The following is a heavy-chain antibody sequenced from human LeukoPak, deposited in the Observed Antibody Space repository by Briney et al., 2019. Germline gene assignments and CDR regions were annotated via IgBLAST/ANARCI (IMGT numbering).Heavy chain of an antibody. CDR3: AREGYCTNGVCYGDY. J-gene: IGHJ4*02. CDR1: GYTFTSYV. V-gene: IGHV1-8*03. Sequence: ASVKVSCKASGYTFTSYVINWVRQATGQGLEWMGWMNPNSGNTGYAQKFQGRVTITRNTSISTAYMELSSLRSEDTAVYYCAREGYCTNGVCYGDYWGQGTLVTVSS. D-gene: IGHD2-8*01. CDR2: MNPNSGNT.